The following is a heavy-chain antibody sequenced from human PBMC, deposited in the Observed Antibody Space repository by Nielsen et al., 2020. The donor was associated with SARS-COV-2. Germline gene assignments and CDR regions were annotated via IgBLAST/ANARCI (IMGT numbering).Heavy chain of an antibody. CDR3: ATTFAIFGEVRMDV. CDR2: INAGNGNT. CDR1: GYTFTSYA. D-gene: IGHD3-3*01. J-gene: IGHJ6*02. Sequence: ASVKVSCKASGYTFTSYAMHWVRQAPGQRLEWMGWINAGNGNTKYSQKFQGRVTITRNTSISTAYMELSRLRSDDTAVYYCATTFAIFGEVRMDVWGQGTAVTVSS. V-gene: IGHV1-3*01.